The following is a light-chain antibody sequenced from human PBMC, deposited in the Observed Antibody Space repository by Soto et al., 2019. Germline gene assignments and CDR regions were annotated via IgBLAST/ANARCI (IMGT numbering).Light chain of an antibody. CDR2: SNN. J-gene: IGLJ3*02. CDR1: SSNIGSNT. Sequence: QSVLTQPPSASGTPGQRVTISCSGSSSNIGSNTVNWYQQLPGTAPKLLIYSNNQRPSGVPDRFSGSKSGTSASLAISGPQSEDEADYYCAAWDDSLNALFGGGTKPTVL. V-gene: IGLV1-44*01. CDR3: AAWDDSLNAL.